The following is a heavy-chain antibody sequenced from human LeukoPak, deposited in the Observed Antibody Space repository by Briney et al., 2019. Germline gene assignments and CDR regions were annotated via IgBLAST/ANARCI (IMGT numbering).Heavy chain of an antibody. J-gene: IGHJ4*02. D-gene: IGHD5-18*01. CDR2: ISWNSGSI. CDR1: GFTFDDYA. V-gene: IGHV3-9*01. Sequence: GGSLRLSCAASGFTFDDYAMHWVRQAPGKGLEWVSGISWNSGSIGYADSVKGRFTISRDNAKNSLYLQMNSLRAEDTALYYCAKGYSYGHLGDFDYWGQGTLVTVSS. CDR3: AKGYSYGHLGDFDY.